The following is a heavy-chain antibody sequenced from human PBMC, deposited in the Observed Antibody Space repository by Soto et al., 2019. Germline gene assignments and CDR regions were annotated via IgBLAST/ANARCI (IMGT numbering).Heavy chain of an antibody. J-gene: IGHJ4*02. V-gene: IGHV1-69*06. Sequence: QVQLVQSGAEVKTPGSSLKVSCKVSGSRFSNYVISWVRQAPGHGLEWLGRIIPIFNSTKYAQNVQGRVTITAYKSTSTASLELSSLRPDDTAVYYCAREGRGKKAGYNGLVSLGYWGQGTLVTVSS. CDR1: GSRFSNYV. D-gene: IGHD2-2*02. CDR3: AREGRGKKAGYNGLVSLGY. CDR2: IIPIFNST.